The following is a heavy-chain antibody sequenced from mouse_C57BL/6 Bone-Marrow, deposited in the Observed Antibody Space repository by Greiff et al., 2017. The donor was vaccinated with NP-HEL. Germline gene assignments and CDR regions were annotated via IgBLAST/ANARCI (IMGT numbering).Heavy chain of an antibody. CDR1: GYTFTSYW. CDR3: ASRRANWDPEGFAY. CDR2: LYPGSGST. D-gene: IGHD4-1*01. Sequence: QVQLQQPGAELVKPGASVKMSCKASGYTFTSYWITWVKQRPGQGLAWIGDLYPGSGSTNYIEKFQSKATLTVDTSSSTAYMQLSSLTSEDSAVYYGASRRANWDPEGFAYWGQGTLVTVSA. J-gene: IGHJ3*01. V-gene: IGHV1-55*01.